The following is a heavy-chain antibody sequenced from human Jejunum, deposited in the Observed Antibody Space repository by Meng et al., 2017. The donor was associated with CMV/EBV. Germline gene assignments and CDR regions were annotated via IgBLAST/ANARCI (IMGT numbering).Heavy chain of an antibody. Sequence: SGFSLSSFYMYWVRQAPGKGLEWVSRINSDSSITYYGDSVKGRFTTSKDNAQNTLYLDMNGLRVEDTATYYCARGGYDFWTDYLHYWGQGTLVTVSS. CDR2: INSDSSIT. J-gene: IGHJ4*02. D-gene: IGHD3/OR15-3a*01. V-gene: IGHV3-74*01. CDR3: ARGGYDFWTDYLHY. CDR1: GFSLSSFY.